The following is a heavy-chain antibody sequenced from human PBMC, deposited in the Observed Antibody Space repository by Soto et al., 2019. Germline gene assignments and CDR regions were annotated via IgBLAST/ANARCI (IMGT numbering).Heavy chain of an antibody. CDR3: AKNAYCVSTSCSGLFGFGP. CDR1: GDSISDSDW. D-gene: IGHD2-2*01. V-gene: IGHV4-4*02. CDR2: IYQSGST. J-gene: IGHJ5*02. Sequence: SETLSLTCAVSGDSISDSDWWSWVRQSPGKGLEWIGEIYQSGSTNYNPSLKSRVTISVDKSNNQFSLKLFSVTAADTAVYYCAKNAYCVSTSCSGLFGFGPWSQGTLVTVSS.